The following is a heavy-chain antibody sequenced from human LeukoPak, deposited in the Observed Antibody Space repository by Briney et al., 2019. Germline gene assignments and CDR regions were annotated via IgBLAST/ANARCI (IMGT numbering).Heavy chain of an antibody. CDR3: ARLSGWPRGGYYYYYMDV. Sequence: SQTLSLTCTVSGGSISSGSYYWSWIRQPAGKGLEWIGRIYTSGSTNYNPSLKSRVTISVDTSKNQFSLKLSSVTAADTAVYYCARLSGWPRGGYYYYYMDVWGKGTTVTVSS. CDR2: IYTSGST. CDR1: GGSISSGSYY. J-gene: IGHJ6*03. V-gene: IGHV4-61*02. D-gene: IGHD6-19*01.